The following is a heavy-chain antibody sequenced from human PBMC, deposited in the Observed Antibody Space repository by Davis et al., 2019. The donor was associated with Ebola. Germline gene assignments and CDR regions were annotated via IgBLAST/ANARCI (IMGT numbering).Heavy chain of an antibody. V-gene: IGHV5-51*01. Sequence: GESLKISCQGSGYSFTSYWIGWVRQMPGKGLEWMGIIYPGDSDTRYSPSFQGQVTISADKSISTAYLQWSSLKASDTAMYYCARHENDYSNLFDYWGQGTLVTVSS. D-gene: IGHD4-11*01. CDR1: GYSFTSYW. CDR2: IYPGDSDT. J-gene: IGHJ4*02. CDR3: ARHENDYSNLFDY.